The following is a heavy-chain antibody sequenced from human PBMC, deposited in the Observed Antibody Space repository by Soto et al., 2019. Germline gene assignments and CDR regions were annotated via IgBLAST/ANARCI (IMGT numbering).Heavy chain of an antibody. J-gene: IGHJ5*02. CDR3: AREYYDFWSGYQNWFDP. D-gene: IGHD3-3*01. V-gene: IGHV1-3*01. Sequence: ASVKVSCKASGYTFTSYAMHWVRQAPGQRLEWMGWINAGNGNTKYSQKFQGRVTITRDTSASTAYMELSSLRSEDTAVYYCAREYYDFWSGYQNWFDPWGQGTLVTVSS. CDR1: GYTFTSYA. CDR2: INAGNGNT.